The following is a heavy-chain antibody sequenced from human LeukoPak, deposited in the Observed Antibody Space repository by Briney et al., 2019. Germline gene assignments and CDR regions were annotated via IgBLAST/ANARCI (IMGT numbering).Heavy chain of an antibody. CDR1: GGSISSYY. Sequence: SETLSLTCTVSGGSISSYYGSWIRQPPGKGLEWIGYIYYRGSINYNPSLKSRVTISVDTSKNQFFLKLSSVTAADTAVYHCARHTSSGWYAFDYWGQGTLVTVSS. D-gene: IGHD6-19*01. V-gene: IGHV4-59*08. J-gene: IGHJ4*02. CDR2: IYYRGSI. CDR3: ARHTSSGWYAFDY.